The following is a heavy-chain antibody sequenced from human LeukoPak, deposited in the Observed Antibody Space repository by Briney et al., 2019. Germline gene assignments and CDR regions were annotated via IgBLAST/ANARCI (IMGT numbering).Heavy chain of an antibody. V-gene: IGHV4-30-2*01. CDR1: GGSISSGGYS. J-gene: IGHJ3*02. D-gene: IGHD3-16*01. Sequence: TSETLSLTCAVSGGSISSGGYSWSWIRQPPGKGLEWIGYIYHSGSTYYNPSLKSRVTISVDRSKNQFSLKLSSVTAADTAVYYCARSEAYTNAFDIWGQGTMVTVSS. CDR3: ARSEAYTNAFDI. CDR2: IYHSGST.